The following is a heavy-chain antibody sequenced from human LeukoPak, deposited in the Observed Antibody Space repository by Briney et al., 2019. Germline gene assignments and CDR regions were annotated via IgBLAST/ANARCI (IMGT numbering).Heavy chain of an antibody. CDR2: INQGGSDK. Sequence: PGGSLRLSCAASGFTFSGHWMSWVRKAPGKGLEWVAHINQGGSDKYYVDSVKGRFTISRDNANNLLYLQMNSLRGEDTAVYYCTRDRSRAEDDWGQGTLVTVSS. CDR1: GFTFSGHW. V-gene: IGHV3-7*01. CDR3: TRDRSRAEDD. J-gene: IGHJ4*02. D-gene: IGHD1-14*01.